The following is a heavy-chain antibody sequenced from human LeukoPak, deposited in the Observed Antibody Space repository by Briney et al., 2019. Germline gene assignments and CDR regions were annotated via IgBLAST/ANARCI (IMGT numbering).Heavy chain of an antibody. D-gene: IGHD3-22*01. CDR1: GGSISSYY. J-gene: IGHJ3*02. Sequence: SETLSLTCTVSGGSISSYYWSWIRQPPGKGLQWIGYVYYSGSTNYNPSLKSRVTISIDTSKSQFSLKLNSVTAADTAVHYCARARGYFFESSGAFDIWGQGLMVTVSS. CDR3: ARARGYFFESSGAFDI. V-gene: IGHV4-59*12. CDR2: VYYSGST.